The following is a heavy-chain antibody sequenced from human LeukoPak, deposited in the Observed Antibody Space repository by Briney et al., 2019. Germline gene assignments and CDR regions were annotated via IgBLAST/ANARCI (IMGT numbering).Heavy chain of an antibody. CDR2: ISGSGDNT. Sequence: GGSLRLSCTASGFTFSNFGMNWVRQAPGKGLEWVSTISGSGDNTYYADSVRGRFTSSRDNSKNTLFLQMNSLTVEDTAVYYCAKEAFYTDWGQGTLVTVSS. V-gene: IGHV3-23*01. CDR3: AKEAFYTD. CDR1: GFTFSNFG. J-gene: IGHJ4*02.